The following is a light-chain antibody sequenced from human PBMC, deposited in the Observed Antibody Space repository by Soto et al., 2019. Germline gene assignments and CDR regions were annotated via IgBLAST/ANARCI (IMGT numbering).Light chain of an antibody. CDR1: SSNIGSNT. J-gene: IGLJ1*01. V-gene: IGLV1-44*01. CDR2: SNN. CDR3: AAWDDSLNASYV. Sequence: QSVLTQPPSASGTPGHRVTISCSGSSSNIGSNTVNCYQQLPGTAPKLLIYSNNQRPSGVPDRFSGSKSGTSASLAISGLQSEDEADYYCAAWDDSLNASYVFGTGTKV.